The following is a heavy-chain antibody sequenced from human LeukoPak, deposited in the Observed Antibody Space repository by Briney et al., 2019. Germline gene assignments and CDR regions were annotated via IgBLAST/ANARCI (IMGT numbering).Heavy chain of an antibody. Sequence: GGSLRLSCAASGFTFSGYGMHWVRQAPGKGLEWVAVISYDGSNKYYADSVKGRFTISRDNSKNTLYLQMNSLRAEDTAVYYCAKDGRYCSGGSCYEYYFDYWGQGTLVTVSS. CDR2: ISYDGSNK. D-gene: IGHD2-15*01. CDR1: GFTFSGYG. CDR3: AKDGRYCSGGSCYEYYFDY. J-gene: IGHJ4*02. V-gene: IGHV3-30*18.